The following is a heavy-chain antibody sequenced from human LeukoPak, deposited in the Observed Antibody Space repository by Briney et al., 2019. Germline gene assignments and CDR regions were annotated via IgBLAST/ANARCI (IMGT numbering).Heavy chain of an antibody. V-gene: IGHV4-30-2*01. Sequence: SETLSLTCAVSGGSISSGGSSWSWIRQPPGKGLEWIGYIYHSGSTYYNPSLKSRVTISVDRSKNQFSLKLSSVTAADTAVYYCARASQTGIDAFDIWGQGTMVTVSS. CDR1: GGSISSGGSS. J-gene: IGHJ3*02. CDR2: IYHSGST. CDR3: ARASQTGIDAFDI. D-gene: IGHD7-27*01.